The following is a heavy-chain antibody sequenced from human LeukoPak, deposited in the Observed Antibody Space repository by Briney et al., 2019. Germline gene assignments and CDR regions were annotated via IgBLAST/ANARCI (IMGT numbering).Heavy chain of an antibody. Sequence: PGGSLRLSCAASGFTFSSYGMHWVRQAPGKGLEWVAVISYDGSNKYYADSVKGRFTISRDNSKNTLYLQMNSLRAEDTAVYYCARVLRVAAMRQLWLPPLDYWGQGTLVTVSS. V-gene: IGHV3-30*19. CDR1: GFTFSSYG. D-gene: IGHD5-18*01. CDR3: ARVLRVAAMRQLWLPPLDY. CDR2: ISYDGSNK. J-gene: IGHJ4*02.